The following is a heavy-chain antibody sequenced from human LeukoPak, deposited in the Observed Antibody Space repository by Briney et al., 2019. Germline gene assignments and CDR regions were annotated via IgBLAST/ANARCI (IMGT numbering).Heavy chain of an antibody. D-gene: IGHD2-8*01. V-gene: IGHV1-2*06. CDR1: GYTFTGYY. CDR2: INPNSGDT. Sequence: GASVKVSCKASGYTFTGYYMQWVRQAPGQGLEWMGRINPNSGDTSFAPKFQGRVTLTRDTSISTAYMELSRLIHDDTAVYYCAKARVSGSAFSDYWGQGTLVTVSS. J-gene: IGHJ4*02. CDR3: AKARVSGSAFSDY.